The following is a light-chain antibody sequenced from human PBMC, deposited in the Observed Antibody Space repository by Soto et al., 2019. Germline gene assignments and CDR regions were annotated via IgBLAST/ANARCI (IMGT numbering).Light chain of an antibody. V-gene: IGLV2-23*01. CDR3: CSFALRSTLI. J-gene: IGLJ2*01. CDR1: SSDVGNYNL. Sequence: QSVLTQPASVSGSPGQSITISRTGTSSDVGNYNLVSWYQQYPGKAPKLMIYEGGKRPSGVSNRFSGSKSGNTASLTISGLQAEDEADYYCCSFALRSTLIFGGGTKLTVL. CDR2: EGG.